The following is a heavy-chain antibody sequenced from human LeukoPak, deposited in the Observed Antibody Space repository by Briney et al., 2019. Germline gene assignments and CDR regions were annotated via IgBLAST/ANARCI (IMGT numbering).Heavy chain of an antibody. J-gene: IGHJ6*03. CDR2: ISAYNGNT. Sequence: ASVKVSCKASGYTFTSYGISWVRQAPGQGREWMGWISAYNGNTNYAQKLQGRVTMTTDTSTSTAYMELRSLRSDDTAVYYCARGGYSYGPRYYYYYYMDVWGKGTTVTVSS. D-gene: IGHD5-18*01. CDR3: ARGGYSYGPRYYYYYYMDV. CDR1: GYTFTSYG. V-gene: IGHV1-18*01.